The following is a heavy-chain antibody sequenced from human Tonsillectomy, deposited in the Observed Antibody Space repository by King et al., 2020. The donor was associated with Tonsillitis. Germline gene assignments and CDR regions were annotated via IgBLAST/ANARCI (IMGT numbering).Heavy chain of an antibody. CDR3: ARAGTCTFGAVA. CDR2: IDWNGGSK. V-gene: IGHV3-20*04. J-gene: IGHJ5*02. D-gene: IGHD2/OR15-2a*01. Sequence: VQLVESGGGAVRPGGSLRLSCAASVFTFGDYGMSWVRQAPGKGLEWVSGIDWNGGSKGYADSVKGRFTISRNNAQDSPYLQMSSLRAEDTAFFYWARAGTCTFGAVAWGQGTLVTVSS. CDR1: VFTFGDYG.